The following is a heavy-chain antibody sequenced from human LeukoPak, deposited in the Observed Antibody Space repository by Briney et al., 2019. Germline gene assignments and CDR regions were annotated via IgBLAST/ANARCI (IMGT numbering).Heavy chain of an antibody. Sequence: GGSLRLSCATSGFXFRINAISWVRQAPGKGLEWVSGISGSGLGTYYAESVKGRFTVSRDNSKNTLYLQMSSLRAEDTAVYYCAKVVDTSGYYYDYWGQGTLVTVSS. D-gene: IGHD3-22*01. J-gene: IGHJ4*02. CDR3: AKVVDTSGYYYDY. CDR1: GFXFRINA. V-gene: IGHV3-23*01. CDR2: ISGSGLGT.